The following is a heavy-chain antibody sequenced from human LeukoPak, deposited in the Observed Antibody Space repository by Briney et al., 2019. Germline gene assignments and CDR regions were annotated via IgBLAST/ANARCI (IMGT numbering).Heavy chain of an antibody. CDR1: GYTFTSYY. J-gene: IGHJ6*04. D-gene: IGHD3-10*01. CDR2: INPSGGST. CDR3: ARDLNSGESVFQMDV. Sequence: ASVKVSCKASGYTFTSYYMHWVRQAPGQGLEWMGIINPSGGSTSYAQKFQGRVTMTRDMSTSTVYMELSSLRSEDTAVYYCARDLNSGESVFQMDVWGKGTTVTVSS. V-gene: IGHV1-46*01.